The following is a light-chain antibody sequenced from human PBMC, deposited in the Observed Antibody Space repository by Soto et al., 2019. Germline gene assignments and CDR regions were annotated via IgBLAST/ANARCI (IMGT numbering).Light chain of an antibody. CDR3: QQYGSSSWT. J-gene: IGKJ1*01. V-gene: IGKV3-20*01. CDR2: GVS. Sequence: EVVLTQSPGTLSLSPGEGATLSCRASQSISSTYLAWYQQKPGQAPRLLIYGVSNRATGIPDRFSGSGSGTDFTLTISRLEPEDFAVYYCQQYGSSSWTFGQGTKVEIK. CDR1: QSISSTY.